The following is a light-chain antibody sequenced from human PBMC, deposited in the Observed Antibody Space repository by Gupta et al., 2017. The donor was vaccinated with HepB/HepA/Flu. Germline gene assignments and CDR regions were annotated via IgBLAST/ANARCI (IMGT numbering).Light chain of an antibody. CDR2: DVS. Sequence: VGAYNHVSWYQQHPDKCPNLIINDVSLRPSGVPKRFSGSKSGNTASLTIAGLQAEDAADYYGSSLTTNNRLLFGGGTKLTVL. J-gene: IGLJ2*01. CDR3: SSLTTNNRLL. CDR1: VGAYNH. V-gene: IGLV2-14*03.